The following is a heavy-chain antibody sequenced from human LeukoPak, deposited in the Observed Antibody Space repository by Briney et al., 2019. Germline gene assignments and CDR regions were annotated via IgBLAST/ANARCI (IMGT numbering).Heavy chain of an antibody. D-gene: IGHD3-10*01. CDR3: AKDLVHYGSGSYYTAPYWFDP. CDR2: IRYDGSNK. Sequence: AGGSLRLSCAASGFTFSSYGMHWVRQAPGKGLEWVAFIRYDGSNKYYADSVKGRFTISRDNSKNTPYLQMNSLRAEDTAVYYCAKDLVHYGSGSYYTAPYWFDPWGQGTLVTVSS. J-gene: IGHJ5*02. CDR1: GFTFSSYG. V-gene: IGHV3-30*02.